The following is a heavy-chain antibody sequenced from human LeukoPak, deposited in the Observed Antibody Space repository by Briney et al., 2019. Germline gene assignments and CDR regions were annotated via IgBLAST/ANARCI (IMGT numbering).Heavy chain of an antibody. Sequence: GGSLRLSCAASGFTVSSNYMSWVRQAPGKGLEWVSVIYSGGSTYYADSVKGRFTISRDNSKNTLYLQMNSLRAEDTAVYYCAREWNSGYDDAFDIWGQGTMVTVSS. CDR1: GFTVSSNY. CDR3: AREWNSGYDDAFDI. D-gene: IGHD5-12*01. CDR2: IYSGGST. V-gene: IGHV3-66*01. J-gene: IGHJ3*02.